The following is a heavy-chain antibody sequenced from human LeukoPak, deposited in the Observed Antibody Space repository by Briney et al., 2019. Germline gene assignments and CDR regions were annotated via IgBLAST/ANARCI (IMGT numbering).Heavy chain of an antibody. Sequence: GGSLRLSCAASGVTSNYMTWVRQAAGKGLEWVLVIYNGGTTYYADSVKGRFTISRDNSKSTLFVYLQMNSLRTDDTALYYCAGGGEAARSLVYWGQGALVTVSS. V-gene: IGHV3-66*02. CDR2: IYNGGTT. CDR1: GVTSNY. CDR3: AGGGEAARSLVY. D-gene: IGHD6-6*01. J-gene: IGHJ4*02.